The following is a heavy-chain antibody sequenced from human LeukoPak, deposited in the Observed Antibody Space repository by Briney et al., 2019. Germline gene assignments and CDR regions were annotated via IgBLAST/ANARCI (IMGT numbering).Heavy chain of an antibody. V-gene: IGHV3-21*01. CDR3: AKGGGYCSSTSCSQDY. Sequence: PGGSLRLSCAASGFTFSSYSMNWVRQAPGKGLEWVSSISSSSSYIYYADSVKGRFTISRDNAKNSLYLQMNSLRAEDTAVYYCAKGGGYCSSTSCSQDYWGQGTLVTVSS. D-gene: IGHD2-2*01. J-gene: IGHJ4*02. CDR1: GFTFSSYS. CDR2: ISSSSSYI.